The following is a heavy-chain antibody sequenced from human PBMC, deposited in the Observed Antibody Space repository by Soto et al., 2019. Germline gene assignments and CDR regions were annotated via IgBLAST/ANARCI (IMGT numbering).Heavy chain of an antibody. D-gene: IGHD1-26*01. Sequence: SVKVSCKASGGTFSSYAISWVRQAPGQGLEWMGGIIPIFGTANYAQKFQGRVTITADESTSTAYMELSSLRSEDTAVFYCALYSGKYSGLGPSWGQGTQVTVSS. V-gene: IGHV1-69*13. J-gene: IGHJ5*02. CDR1: GGTFSSYA. CDR2: IIPIFGTA. CDR3: ALYSGKYSGLGPS.